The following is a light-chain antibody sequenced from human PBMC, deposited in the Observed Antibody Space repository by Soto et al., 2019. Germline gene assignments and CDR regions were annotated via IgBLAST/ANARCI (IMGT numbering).Light chain of an antibody. CDR3: AALDGSLSGPV. Sequence: QSVLTQPPSASGTPGQRVTISCSGSSSNIGSNTVNWYQQLPGTAPKLLIYNNNNRPSGVPDRFSASKSGTSASLAISGLQSEDEADYYCAALDGSLSGPVFGGGTKVTVL. CDR2: NNN. J-gene: IGLJ2*01. CDR1: SSNIGSNT. V-gene: IGLV1-44*01.